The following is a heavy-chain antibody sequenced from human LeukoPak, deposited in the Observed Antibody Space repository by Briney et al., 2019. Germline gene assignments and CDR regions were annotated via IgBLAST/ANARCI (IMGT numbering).Heavy chain of an antibody. Sequence: RASVKVSCKASGGTFSSYTISWVRQAPGQGLEWMGRIIPILGIANCAQKFQGRVTITVDKSTSTAYMELSSLRSEDTAVYYCARDPAGAVAGRGDYWGQGTLVTVSS. CDR3: ARDPAGAVAGRGDY. CDR1: GGTFSSYT. CDR2: IIPILGIA. D-gene: IGHD6-19*01. J-gene: IGHJ4*02. V-gene: IGHV1-69*04.